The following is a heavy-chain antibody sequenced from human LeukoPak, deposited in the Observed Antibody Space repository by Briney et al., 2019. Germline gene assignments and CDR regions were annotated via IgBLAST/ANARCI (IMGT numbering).Heavy chain of an antibody. CDR2: FDPEDGET. J-gene: IGHJ3*02. D-gene: IGHD1-7*01. CDR1: GYTLTELS. Sequence: ASVKVSCKVSGYTLTELSMHWVRQAPGKGLEWMGGFDPEDGETIYAQKFQGRVTMTKDTSTDTAYMELSSLRSDDTAVYYCAPDGSRTTWDAFDIWRQGTMLTVSS. V-gene: IGHV1-24*01. CDR3: APDGSRTTWDAFDI.